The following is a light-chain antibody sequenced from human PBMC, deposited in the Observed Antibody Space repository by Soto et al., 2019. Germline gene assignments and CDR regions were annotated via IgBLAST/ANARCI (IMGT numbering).Light chain of an antibody. J-gene: IGLJ2*01. CDR3: CSYAGSYTLV. Sequence: QSALTQPRSVSGSPGQSVTISCTGTSSDIGGYNYVSWYQQHPGKAPKVMIYDVSKRPSGVPDRFSGSKSGNTASLTISGLQADDEADYYCCSYAGSYTLVFGGGTQLTVL. CDR1: SSDIGGYNY. CDR2: DVS. V-gene: IGLV2-11*01.